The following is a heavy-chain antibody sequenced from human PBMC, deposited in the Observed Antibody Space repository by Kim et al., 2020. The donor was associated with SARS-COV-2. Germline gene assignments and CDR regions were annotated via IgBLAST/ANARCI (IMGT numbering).Heavy chain of an antibody. Sequence: SQTLSLTCAISGDSVSSNSGAWNWIRQSPSRGLEWLGRTYYKSKWFYDYAVSGKSRITIDPDTSQNQFSLQLNSVTPEDTAVYYGARGWAADGFRHWGQGTLVTVSS. J-gene: IGHJ1*01. CDR2: TYYKSKWFY. CDR1: GDSVSSNSGA. D-gene: IGHD6-13*01. CDR3: ARGWAADGFRH. V-gene: IGHV6-1*01.